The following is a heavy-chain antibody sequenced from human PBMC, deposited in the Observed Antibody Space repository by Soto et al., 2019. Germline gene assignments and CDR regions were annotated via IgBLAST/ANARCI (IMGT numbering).Heavy chain of an antibody. V-gene: IGHV5-51*01. CDR3: ARMYYYDSSGYYRRANYYFDY. Sequence: GESLKISCKGSGYSFTSYWIGWVRQMPGKGLERTGIIYPGDSDTRYSPSFQGQVTISADKSISTAYLQWSSLKASDTAMYYCARMYYYDSSGYYRRANYYFDYWSQGTLVTVSS. J-gene: IGHJ4*02. D-gene: IGHD3-22*01. CDR2: IYPGDSDT. CDR1: GYSFTSYW.